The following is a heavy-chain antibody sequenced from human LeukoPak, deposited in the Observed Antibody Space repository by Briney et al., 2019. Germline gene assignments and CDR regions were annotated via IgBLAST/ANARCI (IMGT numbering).Heavy chain of an antibody. J-gene: IGHJ4*02. V-gene: IGHV4-4*09. CDR3: ARRQIYFAY. CDR1: GGSLSPYS. Sequence: SETLSLTCNVSGGSLSPYSWSWIRQPPGKGLEWIGYIFSSGSTNYNPSLKSRVTISVDTSNNPSSLKLSSVPAADPAVYYCARRQIYFAYWGQGTLVTVSS. CDR2: IFSSGST.